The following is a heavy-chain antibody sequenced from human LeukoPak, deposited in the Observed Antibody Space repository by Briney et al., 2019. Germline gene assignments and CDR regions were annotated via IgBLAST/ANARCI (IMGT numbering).Heavy chain of an antibody. CDR3: AKGVRSGTYYNCFDP. CDR1: GFTLDDSA. CDR2: ISGDGDNT. J-gene: IGHJ5*02. Sequence: PGGSLRLSCVASGFTLDDSALHWVRQAPGKGLEWISLISGDGDNTYYADSVKGRFTISRDTSTNSLYLQMSSLRAEDTAFYYCAKGVRSGTYYNCFDPWGQGTLATVSS. V-gene: IGHV3-43*02. D-gene: IGHD1-26*01.